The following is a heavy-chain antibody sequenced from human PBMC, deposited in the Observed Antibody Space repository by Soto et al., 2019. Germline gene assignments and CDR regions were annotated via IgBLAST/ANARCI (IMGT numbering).Heavy chain of an antibody. CDR2: IYSGGST. V-gene: IGHV3-66*01. CDR1: GFTVSSNY. J-gene: IGHJ5*02. Sequence: EVQLVESGGGLVQPGGSLRLSCAASGFTVSSNYMSWVRQAPGKGLEWVSVIYSGGSTYYADSVKGRFTISRDNSKNTLYLQMNSLRAEDTAVYYCAAYSSGWYGGVFDPWGQGTLVTVSS. CDR3: AAYSSGWYGGVFDP. D-gene: IGHD6-19*01.